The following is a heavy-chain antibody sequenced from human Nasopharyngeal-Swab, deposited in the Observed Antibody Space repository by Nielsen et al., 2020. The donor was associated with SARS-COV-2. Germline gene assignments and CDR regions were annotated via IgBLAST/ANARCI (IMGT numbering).Heavy chain of an antibody. J-gene: IGHJ6*03. Sequence: RQAPGKGLEWIGYIYYSGSTNYNPSLKSRVTISVDTSKNQFSLKLSSVTAADTAVYYCARGDSPYSSGWSVPSGLYYYYYMDVWGKGTTVTVSS. D-gene: IGHD6-19*01. V-gene: IGHV4-59*01. CDR2: IYYSGST. CDR3: ARGDSPYSSGWSVPSGLYYYYYMDV.